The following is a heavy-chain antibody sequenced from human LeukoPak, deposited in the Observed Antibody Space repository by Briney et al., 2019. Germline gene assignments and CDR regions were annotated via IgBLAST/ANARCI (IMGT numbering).Heavy chain of an antibody. CDR2: ISGDGGST. D-gene: IGHD2-15*01. Sequence: PGGSLRLSCAASGFTFDDYAMHWVRQAPGKGLEWDSLISGDGGSTYYADSVKGRFTISRDNSKNSLYLQVNSLRTEDTALYYCAKDLVAAIPAPPTWFDPWGQGTLVTVSS. CDR3: AKDLVAAIPAPPTWFDP. CDR1: GFTFDDYA. V-gene: IGHV3-43*02. J-gene: IGHJ5*02.